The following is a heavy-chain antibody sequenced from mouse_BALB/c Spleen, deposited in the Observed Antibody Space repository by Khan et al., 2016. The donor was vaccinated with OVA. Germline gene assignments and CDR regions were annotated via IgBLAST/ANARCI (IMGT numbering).Heavy chain of an antibody. J-gene: IGHJ3*02. D-gene: IGHD3-1*01. V-gene: IGHV1S29*02. CDR1: GYTFTDYN. CDR3: ARSGYGACGF. Sequence: EVQLQESGPDLVKPGASVRISCKASGYTFTDYNMDWVKQSHGKSLEWIGYIFPNSGGIGYNQKFNTKVILTVDNSLSTAYMELRSLTSEDSVVHYCARSGYGACGFWGQGTLVTVSA. CDR2: IFPNSGGI.